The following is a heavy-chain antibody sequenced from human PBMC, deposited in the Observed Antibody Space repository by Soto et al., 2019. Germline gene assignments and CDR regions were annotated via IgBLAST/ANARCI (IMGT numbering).Heavy chain of an antibody. D-gene: IGHD6-19*01. V-gene: IGHV1-8*01. Sequence: ASVKVSCKASGYTFTSYDINWVRQATGQGLEWMGWMNPNSGNTGYAQKFQGRATMTRNTSISTAYMELSSLRSEDTAVYYCARDKFSGWSTEHDYWGQGTLVTVSS. CDR2: MNPNSGNT. CDR3: ARDKFSGWSTEHDY. J-gene: IGHJ4*02. CDR1: GYTFTSYD.